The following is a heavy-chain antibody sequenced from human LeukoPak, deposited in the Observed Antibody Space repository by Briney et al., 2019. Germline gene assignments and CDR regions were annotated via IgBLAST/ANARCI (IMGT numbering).Heavy chain of an antibody. J-gene: IGHJ4*02. CDR2: IRYDGSNK. CDR3: AREGRIAADFDY. Sequence: GGSMRLSCAVSRFTFSSYGMHWVRQAPGKGLAWVAFIRYDGSNKYYAVSVKGRFTVSRDNSKNTLYLQMNSLRAEDTAVYYCAREGRIAADFDYGGQGTLVSVSS. D-gene: IGHD6-13*01. CDR1: RFTFSSYG. V-gene: IGHV3-30*02.